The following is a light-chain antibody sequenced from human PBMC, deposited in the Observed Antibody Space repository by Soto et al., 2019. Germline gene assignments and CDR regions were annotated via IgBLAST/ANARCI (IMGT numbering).Light chain of an antibody. Sequence: QSALTQPASVSGSPGQSITISCTGTSSDVGGYKYVSWYQQHPGKAPKLMIYDVSNRPSGVSNRFSGSKSGNTASLTISGLQAEDEADYYCSSYTSSSIVVFGGGTKVTVL. CDR2: DVS. V-gene: IGLV2-14*01. CDR1: SSDVGGYKY. CDR3: SSYTSSSIVV. J-gene: IGLJ2*01.